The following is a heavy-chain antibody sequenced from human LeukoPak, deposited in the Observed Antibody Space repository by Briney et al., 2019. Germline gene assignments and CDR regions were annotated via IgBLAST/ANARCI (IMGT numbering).Heavy chain of an antibody. CDR1: GFTFSSYA. V-gene: IGHV3-23*01. Sequence: GGSLRLSCAASGFTFSSYAMSWVRQAPGKGLEWVSAISGSGGSTYYADSVKGRFTISRDNSKNTLHLQMNSLRAEDTAVYYCAKTLRGPRGYSGYDYYGMDVWGQGTTVTVSS. J-gene: IGHJ6*02. D-gene: IGHD5-12*01. CDR2: ISGSGGST. CDR3: AKTLRGPRGYSGYDYYGMDV.